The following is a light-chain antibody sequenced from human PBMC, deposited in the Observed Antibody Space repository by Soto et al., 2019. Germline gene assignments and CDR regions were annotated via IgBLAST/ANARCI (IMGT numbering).Light chain of an antibody. V-gene: IGKV3-15*01. Sequence: EIVMTQSPATLSLSPGERATLSCRASQSVSSNLAWYQQKPGQAPRLLIYGASTRATGIPARFSGSGSGTEFTLPISSLQSEDFAVYSCQQYNNWPPWTFGQGTKLEIK. CDR3: QQYNNWPPWT. CDR1: QSVSSN. CDR2: GAS. J-gene: IGKJ2*02.